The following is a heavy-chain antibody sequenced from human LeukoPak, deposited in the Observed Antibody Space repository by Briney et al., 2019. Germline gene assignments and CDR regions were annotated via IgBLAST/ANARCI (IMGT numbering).Heavy chain of an antibody. V-gene: IGHV3-74*01. CDR2: IRPDGSDT. J-gene: IGHJ4*02. CDR3: ARGKYGGYFIDY. Sequence: GGSLRLSCGASGFTFTTHWIHWVRQAPGKGLVWVSRIRPDGSDTNYADSVKGRFTISRDNAKNTVYLQMNSLRAEDTAVYYCARGKYGGYFIDYWGQGTLVTVSS. CDR1: GFTFTTHW. D-gene: IGHD5-12*01.